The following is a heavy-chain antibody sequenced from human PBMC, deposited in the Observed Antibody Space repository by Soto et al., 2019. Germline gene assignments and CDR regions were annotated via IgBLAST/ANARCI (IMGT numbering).Heavy chain of an antibody. Sequence: VGSLRLSCAASGFIFTNYAMNWVRQAPGKGLEWVSVIGGRGNSAYYADSVQGRFTISRDNSKNTLSLQMSSLTADDTAIYYCVREGRGSFDFWGRGTMVTVSS. D-gene: IGHD5-12*01. V-gene: IGHV3-23*01. J-gene: IGHJ3*01. CDR1: GFIFTNYA. CDR2: IGGRGNSA. CDR3: VREGRGSFDF.